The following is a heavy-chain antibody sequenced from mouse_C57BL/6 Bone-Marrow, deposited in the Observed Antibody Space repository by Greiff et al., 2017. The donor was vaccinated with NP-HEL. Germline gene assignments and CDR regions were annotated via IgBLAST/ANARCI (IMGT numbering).Heavy chain of an antibody. CDR2: ISDGGSYT. D-gene: IGHD1-1*01. J-gene: IGHJ3*01. CDR1: GFTFSSYA. CDR3: ARALYGSSYGFAY. Sequence: EVKLVESGGGLVKPGGSLKLSCAASGFTFSSYAMSWVRQTPEKRLEWVATISDGGSYTYYPDNVKGRFTISRDNAKNNLYLQMSHLKSEDTAMYDCARALYGSSYGFAYWGQGTLVTVSA. V-gene: IGHV5-4*03.